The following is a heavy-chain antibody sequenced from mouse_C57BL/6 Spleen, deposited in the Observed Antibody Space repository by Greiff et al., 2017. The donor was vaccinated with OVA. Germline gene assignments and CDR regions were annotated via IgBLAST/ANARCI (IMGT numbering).Heavy chain of an antibody. CDR2: IYPGDGDT. D-gene: IGHD2-5*01. J-gene: IGHJ2*01. CDR3: AREGYYSNYFDY. V-gene: IGHV1-82*01. Sequence: QVQLQQSGPELVKPGASVKISCKASGYAFSSSWMNWVKQRPGQGLEWIGRIYPGDGDTNYNGKFKGKATLTADKSSSTAYMQLSSLTSEDSAVYFCAREGYYSNYFDYWGQGTTLTVSS. CDR1: GYAFSSSW.